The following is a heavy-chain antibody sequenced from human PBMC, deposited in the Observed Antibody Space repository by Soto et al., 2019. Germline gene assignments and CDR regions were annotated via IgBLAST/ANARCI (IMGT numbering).Heavy chain of an antibody. CDR2: IYTSGST. CDR3: ARDTGSAASSSWEVISMDV. V-gene: IGHV4-4*07. Sequence: PSETLSLTCTVSGGSISSYYWSWIRQPAGKGLEWIGRIYTSGSTNYNPSLESRVTMSVDTSKNQFSLKLSSVTAADTAVYYCARDTGSAASSSWEVISMDVWGQGTTVTVSS. J-gene: IGHJ6*02. CDR1: GGSISSYY. D-gene: IGHD6-13*01.